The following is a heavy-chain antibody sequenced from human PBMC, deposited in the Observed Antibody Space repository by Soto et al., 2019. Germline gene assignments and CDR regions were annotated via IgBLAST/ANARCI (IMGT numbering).Heavy chain of an antibody. V-gene: IGHV4-59*01. CDR2: TYYSGST. Sequence: QVQLQESGPGLVKPSETLSLTCTVSGGSISSYYWSWIRQPPGKGLEWMGYTYYSGSTNYNPSLKNLVTIEVDTSKNQFSLELSSVTAADTAVYYCARESVATIKNGILDYWGQVTLVTVSS. J-gene: IGHJ4*02. D-gene: IGHD5-12*01. CDR1: GGSISSYY. CDR3: ARESVATIKNGILDY.